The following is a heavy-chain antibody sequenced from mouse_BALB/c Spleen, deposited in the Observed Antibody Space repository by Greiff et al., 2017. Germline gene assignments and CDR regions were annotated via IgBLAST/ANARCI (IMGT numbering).Heavy chain of an antibody. V-gene: IGHV5-6*01. D-gene: IGHD2-14*01. CDR3: ASPYDEKGNYYAMDY. J-gene: IGHJ4*01. Sequence: EVKLMESGGDLVKPGGSLKLSCAASGFTFSSYGMSWVRQTPDKRLEWVATISSGGSYTYYPDSVKGRFTISRDNAKNTLYLQMSSLKSEDTAMYYCASPYDEKGNYYAMDYWGQGTSVTVSS. CDR2: ISSGGSYT. CDR1: GFTFSSYG.